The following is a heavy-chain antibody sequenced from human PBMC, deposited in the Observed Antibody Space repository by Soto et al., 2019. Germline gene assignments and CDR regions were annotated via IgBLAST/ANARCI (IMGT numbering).Heavy chain of an antibody. J-gene: IGHJ6*02. Sequence: QVQLQESGPGLVKPSQTLSLTCTVSGGSISSGDYYWSWIRQPPGKGLEWIGYIYYSGSTYYNPSLKRRVTISVDKSKNQFSLKLSSVTAADTAVYYCARGGYYYDSRYGMDVWGQGTTVTVSS. D-gene: IGHD3-22*01. V-gene: IGHV4-30-4*01. CDR3: ARGGYYYDSRYGMDV. CDR2: IYYSGST. CDR1: GGSISSGDYY.